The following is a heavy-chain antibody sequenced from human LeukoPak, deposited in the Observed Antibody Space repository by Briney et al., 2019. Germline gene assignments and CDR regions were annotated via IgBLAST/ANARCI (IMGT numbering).Heavy chain of an antibody. D-gene: IGHD3-16*01. CDR1: GYTFSIYG. J-gene: IGHJ4*02. V-gene: IGHV1-18*01. CDR2: ISAYNGYT. CDR3: ARDGGGISDY. Sequence: ASVKVSCKASGYTFSIYGFSWVRQVPGQGLEWMGWISAYNGYTNYTQKLQGRVTMTTDTSTSTAYMELRSLRSDDTAVYYCARDGGGISDYWGQGTLVTVSS.